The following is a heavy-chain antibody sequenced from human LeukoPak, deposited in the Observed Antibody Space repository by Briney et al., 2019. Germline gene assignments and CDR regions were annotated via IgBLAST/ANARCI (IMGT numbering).Heavy chain of an antibody. Sequence: ASVKVSCKASGYTFTSYGISWVRQAPGQGLEWMGWISAYNGNTNYAQKLQGRVTMTTDTSTSTVYMELSSLRSEDTAVYYCARDQCSSSWYVLPYYYYGMDVWGQGTTVTVSS. V-gene: IGHV1-18*01. CDR1: GYTFTSYG. D-gene: IGHD6-13*01. J-gene: IGHJ6*02. CDR3: ARDQCSSSWYVLPYYYYGMDV. CDR2: ISAYNGNT.